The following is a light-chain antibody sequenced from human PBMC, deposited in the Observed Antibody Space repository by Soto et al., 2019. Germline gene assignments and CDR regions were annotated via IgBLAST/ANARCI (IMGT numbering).Light chain of an antibody. CDR1: QSVTSSY. Sequence: EIVLTQSPGTLSLSPGERATLSCRASQSVTSSYLAWYQQKPGQAPMLLIYGASSRATGIPDRFSGSGSGTDFTLTISRLERQDFAMYYCHQYGSSPLTFGGGTKVEIK. V-gene: IGKV3-20*01. J-gene: IGKJ4*01. CDR2: GAS. CDR3: HQYGSSPLT.